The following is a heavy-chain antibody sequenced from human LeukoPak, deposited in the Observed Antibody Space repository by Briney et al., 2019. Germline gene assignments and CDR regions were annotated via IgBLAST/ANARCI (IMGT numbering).Heavy chain of an antibody. Sequence: KPSETLSLTCTVSGGSISSYYWSWIRQPPGKGLGWIGYIYYSGSTNYNPSLKSRVTISVDTSKNQFSLKLSSVTAADTAVYYCAATRGAFDIWGQGTMVTVSS. CDR1: GGSISSYY. J-gene: IGHJ3*02. V-gene: IGHV4-59*12. CDR3: AATRGAFDI. D-gene: IGHD3-10*01. CDR2: IYYSGST.